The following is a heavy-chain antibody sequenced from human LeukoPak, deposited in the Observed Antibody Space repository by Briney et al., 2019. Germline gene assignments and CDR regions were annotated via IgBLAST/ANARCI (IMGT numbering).Heavy chain of an antibody. D-gene: IGHD4-17*01. CDR1: GGSISSGGYS. CDR2: IYHSGST. V-gene: IGHV4-30-2*01. Sequence: SQTLPLTCAVSGGSISSGGYSWSWIRQPPGKGLEWIGYIYHSGSTYYNPSLKSRVTISVDRSKNQFSLKLSSVTAADTAVYYCARDASDYGFDYWGQGTLVTVSS. CDR3: ARDASDYGFDY. J-gene: IGHJ4*02.